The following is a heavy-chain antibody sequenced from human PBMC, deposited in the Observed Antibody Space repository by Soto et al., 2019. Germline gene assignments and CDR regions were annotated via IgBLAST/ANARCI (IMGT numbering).Heavy chain of an antibody. V-gene: IGHV4-39*01. CDR2: ISFSGRT. Sequence: PSETLSLTCTVSGVSITSRDSYWGWVRQPPRKGLEWIASISFSGRTYYNPSLKSRVTISADTSKKQFSLKLSSVTSADTALYYCARPSESGNFGPWGQGTLVTVSS. J-gene: IGHJ5*02. CDR3: ARPSESGNFGP. CDR1: GVSITSRDSY. D-gene: IGHD3-3*01.